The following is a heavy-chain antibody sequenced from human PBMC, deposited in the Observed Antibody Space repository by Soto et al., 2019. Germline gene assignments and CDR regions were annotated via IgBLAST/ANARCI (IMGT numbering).Heavy chain of an antibody. Sequence: GSLRLSCTASGLTFGDYAMSGFRKAPGKGLEWVGFIRSKAYGGTTEYAASVKGRFTISRDDSKSIAYLQMNSLKTEDTAVYYCTRDRVATIKTAFDYWGQGTLVTVSS. J-gene: IGHJ4*02. D-gene: IGHD5-12*01. CDR1: GLTFGDYA. CDR3: TRDRVATIKTAFDY. CDR2: IRSKAYGGTT. V-gene: IGHV3-49*03.